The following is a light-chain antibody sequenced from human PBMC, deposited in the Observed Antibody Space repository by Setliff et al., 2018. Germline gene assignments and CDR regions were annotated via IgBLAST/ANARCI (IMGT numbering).Light chain of an antibody. J-gene: IGLJ1*01. Sequence: QSALTQPASVSGSPGQSITISCTGTSSNIGAGYDVHWYQQLPGAAPKLLIFGTNNRPSGVPDQFSGSKSGTSASLAITGLQAADEADYYCQSYDTSLNDYVFGTGTKVTVL. V-gene: IGLV1-40*01. CDR1: SSNIGAGYD. CDR2: GTN. CDR3: QSYDTSLNDYV.